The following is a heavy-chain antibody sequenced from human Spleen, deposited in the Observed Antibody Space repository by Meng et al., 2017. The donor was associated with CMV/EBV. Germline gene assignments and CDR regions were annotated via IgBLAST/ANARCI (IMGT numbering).Heavy chain of an antibody. J-gene: IGHJ4*02. CDR2: INPNSGGT. V-gene: IGHV1-2*02. D-gene: IGHD2-15*01. CDR1: GYTFTGYY. CDR3: ARVRTLVVVADY. Sequence: QGQLWKSGAEVKKPGASVKVSCKASGYTFTGYYMHWVRQAPGQGLEWMGWINPNSGGTNYAQKFQGRVTMTRDTSISTAYMELSRLRSDDTAVYYCARVRTLVVVADYWGQGTLVTVSS.